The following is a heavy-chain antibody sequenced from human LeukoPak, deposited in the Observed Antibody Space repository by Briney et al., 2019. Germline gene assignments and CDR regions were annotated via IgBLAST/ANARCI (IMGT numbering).Heavy chain of an antibody. V-gene: IGHV1-18*01. CDR2: ISAYNGNT. CDR1: GYTFTSYG. J-gene: IGHJ1*01. D-gene: IGHD2-2*01. CDR3: ARGIVVVPAAIDAEYFQH. Sequence: ASVKVSCKASGYTFTSYGISWVRQAPGQGLEWMGWISAYNGNTNYAQKLQGRVTMTTDTSTSTAYMELRSLRSDDTAVYYCARGIVVVPAAIDAEYFQHWGQGTLVTVSS.